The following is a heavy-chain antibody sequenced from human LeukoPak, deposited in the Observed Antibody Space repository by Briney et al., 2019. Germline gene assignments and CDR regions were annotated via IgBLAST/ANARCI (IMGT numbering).Heavy chain of an antibody. CDR3: ARYGFSSVWQGGWHAFDI. CDR2: INPTSGDT. D-gene: IGHD6-25*01. J-gene: IGHJ3*02. V-gene: IGHV1-46*01. Sequence: GASVKVSCKASGYTFTSYYVHWVRQAPGQGLEWRGIINPTSGDTDYAQNFQGRVTMTRDMSTSTVYMELSSLRSEDTAVYYCARYGFSSVWQGGWHAFDIWGLGTIVTVSS. CDR1: GYTFTSYY.